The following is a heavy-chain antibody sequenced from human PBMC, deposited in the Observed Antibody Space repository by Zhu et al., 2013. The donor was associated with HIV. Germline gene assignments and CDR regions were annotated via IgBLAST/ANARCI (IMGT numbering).Heavy chain of an antibody. Sequence: QVQLVQSGAEVKKPGASVKVSCKASGYTFTSYDITWVRQATGQGLEWMGWMNPNSGNTGYAQKFQGRVTITRNASISTAYMELSSLRPEDTAVYYCARGHYYGSGSYYNGDAFDIWGQGTMVTVSS. CDR2: MNPNSGNT. D-gene: IGHD3-10*01. CDR1: GYTFTSYD. CDR3: ARGHYYGSGSYYNGDAFDI. V-gene: IGHV1-8*03. J-gene: IGHJ3*02.